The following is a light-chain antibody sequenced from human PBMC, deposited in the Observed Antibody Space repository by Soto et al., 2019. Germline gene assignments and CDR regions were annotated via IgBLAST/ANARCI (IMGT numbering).Light chain of an antibody. CDR3: MQGVYWPPGRA. J-gene: IGKJ1*01. Sequence: DVVMTQSPLSLPVTLGQPASISCRSSRSLLYSDGNTYLNWFQQRPGQPPRRLIYKVSNRDSGVPGRFSGSASGPDFTLKISRVEAEDVGVYYCMQGVYWPPGRAFGQGTKVEIK. CDR1: RSLLYSDGNTY. CDR2: KVS. V-gene: IGKV2-30*01.